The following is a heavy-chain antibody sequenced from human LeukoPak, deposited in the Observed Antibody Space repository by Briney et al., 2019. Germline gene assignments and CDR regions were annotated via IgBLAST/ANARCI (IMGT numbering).Heavy chain of an antibody. Sequence: GGSLRLSCAASGFTFSSYAMHWVRQAPGKGLEWVAVISYDGSNKYYADSVKGRFTISRDNSKNTLYLQMNSLRAEDTAVCYCARETLRLASDAFDIWGQGTMVTISS. CDR3: ARETLRLASDAFDI. D-gene: IGHD3-9*01. V-gene: IGHV3-30-3*01. CDR2: ISYDGSNK. J-gene: IGHJ3*02. CDR1: GFTFSSYA.